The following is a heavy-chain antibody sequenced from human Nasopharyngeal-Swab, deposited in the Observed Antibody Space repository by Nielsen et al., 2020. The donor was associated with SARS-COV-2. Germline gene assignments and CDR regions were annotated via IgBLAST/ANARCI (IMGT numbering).Heavy chain of an antibody. Sequence: SLNTPCASSGFSLSDSAIHWVRQASGKGLEWVGRIRSKGNNYATAYAASVKGRFIIFRDDPTNTAYLQMNSLKTEDTAVYYCTRCGGGCYSGRDYWGQGTLVTVSS. J-gene: IGHJ4*02. CDR2: IRSKGNNYAT. D-gene: IGHD2-15*01. V-gene: IGHV3-73*01. CDR1: GFSLSDSA. CDR3: TRCGGGCYSGRDY.